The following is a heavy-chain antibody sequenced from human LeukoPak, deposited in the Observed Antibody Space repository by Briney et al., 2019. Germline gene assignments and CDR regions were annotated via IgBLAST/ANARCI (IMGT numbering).Heavy chain of an antibody. Sequence: SVKVSCKAPGGTFSSYAISWVRQAPGQGLEWMGRIIPILGIANYAQKFQGRVTITTDESTSTAYMELSSLRSEDTAVYYCARVPRGYNVRYYFDYWGQGTLVTVSS. J-gene: IGHJ4*02. CDR3: ARVPRGYNVRYYFDY. CDR1: GGTFSSYA. D-gene: IGHD5-24*01. V-gene: IGHV1-69*04. CDR2: IIPILGIA.